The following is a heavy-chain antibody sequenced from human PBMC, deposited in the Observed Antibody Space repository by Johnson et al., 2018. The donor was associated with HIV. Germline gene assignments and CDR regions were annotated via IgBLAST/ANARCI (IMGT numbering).Heavy chain of an antibody. D-gene: IGHD5-24*01. CDR3: AFPTGATTAFDI. CDR2: FYSGGST. V-gene: IGHV3-66*01. CDR1: GFIVSSNY. J-gene: IGHJ3*02. Sequence: VQLVESGGGLVQPGGSLRLSCAASGFIVSSNYMSWVRQAPGKGPEWVSGFYSGGSTSYADSVKGRFTISRDNSKNTLSLQMNSLRAEDTAVYYCAFPTGATTAFDIWGQGTMVTVSS.